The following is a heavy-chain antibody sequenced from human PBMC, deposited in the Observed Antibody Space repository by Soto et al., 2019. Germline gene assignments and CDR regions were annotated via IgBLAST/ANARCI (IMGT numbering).Heavy chain of an antibody. CDR2: MNQDGKQK. Sequence: GGSLRLSCAASGFTLSDFWMTWVRQAPGKGLEWVANMNQDGKQKNYVDSVKGRFSISRDNAKNSLYLQINSLRAEDTAVYYCATQHSGSYYFDYWGQGTRVTVSS. D-gene: IGHD1-26*01. J-gene: IGHJ4*02. CDR1: GFTLSDFW. V-gene: IGHV3-7*05. CDR3: ATQHSGSYYFDY.